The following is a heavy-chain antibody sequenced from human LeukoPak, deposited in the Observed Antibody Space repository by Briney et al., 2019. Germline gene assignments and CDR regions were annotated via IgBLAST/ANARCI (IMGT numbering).Heavy chain of an antibody. CDR1: GGSISSSSYY. CDR3: ARAKSKRGDLDY. J-gene: IGHJ4*02. CDR2: IYYSGST. D-gene: IGHD3-10*01. V-gene: IGHV4-39*07. Sequence: PSETLSLTCTVSGGSISSSSYYWGWIRQPPGKGLEWIGSIYYSGSTYYNPSLKSRVTISVDTSKNQFSLKLSSVTAADTAVYYCARAKSKRGDLDYWGQGTLVTVSS.